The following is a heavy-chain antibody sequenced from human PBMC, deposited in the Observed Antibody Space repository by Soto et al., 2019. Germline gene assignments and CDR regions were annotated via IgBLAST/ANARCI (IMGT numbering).Heavy chain of an antibody. J-gene: IGHJ3*02. D-gene: IGHD3-22*01. CDR3: AKVGIVVVGHDAFDI. CDR1: GFTFDDYA. Sequence: EVQLVASGGGFVQPGRSLRRSCAASGFTFDDYAMHWVRQAPGKGLEWVSGISWNSGSIGYADSVKGRFTISRDNAKNSLYLQMNSRRAEDTALYYCAKVGIVVVGHDAFDIWGQGTMVTVSS. CDR2: ISWNSGSI. V-gene: IGHV3-9*01.